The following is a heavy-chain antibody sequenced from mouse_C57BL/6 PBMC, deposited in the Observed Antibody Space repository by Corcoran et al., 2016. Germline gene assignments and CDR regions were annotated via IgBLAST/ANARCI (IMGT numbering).Heavy chain of an antibody. D-gene: IGHD1-1*01. CDR3: ARNYGSSYWYFDV. CDR1: GYTFTDYY. Sequence: EVQLQQSGPELVKPGASVKISCKASGYTFTDYYMNWVKQSHGKSLEWIGDINPNNGGTSYNQKFKGTATLTVDKSSSTAYMELRSLTSEDSAVYYCARNYGSSYWYFDVWGTGTTVTVSS. V-gene: IGHV1-26*01. J-gene: IGHJ1*03. CDR2: INPNNGGT.